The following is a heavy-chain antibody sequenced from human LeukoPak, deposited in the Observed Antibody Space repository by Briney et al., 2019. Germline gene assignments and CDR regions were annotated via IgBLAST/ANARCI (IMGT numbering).Heavy chain of an antibody. J-gene: IGHJ3*02. V-gene: IGHV3-21*01. D-gene: IGHD2-2*01. CDR2: ISSSSSYI. Sequence: PGGSLRLSCAASGFTFSSYSMNWVRQAPGKGLEWVSSISSSSSYIYYADSVKGRFTISRDNAKNSLYLQMNSLRAEDTAVYYCAREAIVVEPATTDDAFDIWGQGTMVTVSS. CDR3: AREAIVVEPATTDDAFDI. CDR1: GFTFSSYS.